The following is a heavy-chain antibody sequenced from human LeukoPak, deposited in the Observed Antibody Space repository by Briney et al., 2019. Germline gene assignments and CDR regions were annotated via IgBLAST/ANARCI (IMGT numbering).Heavy chain of an antibody. J-gene: IGHJ4*02. CDR3: AKWYEGVQADFDH. V-gene: IGHV3-23*01. D-gene: IGHD2-15*01. Sequence: PGGSVRLSCAASGFTFSSYAMSWVRQAPGKGLQWVSAISGSGGSTDYADSVKGRFTISRDNSKNTLYLQMNSLRAEDRAVYYCAKWYEGVQADFDHWGQGTLVTVSS. CDR2: ISGSGGST. CDR1: GFTFSSYA.